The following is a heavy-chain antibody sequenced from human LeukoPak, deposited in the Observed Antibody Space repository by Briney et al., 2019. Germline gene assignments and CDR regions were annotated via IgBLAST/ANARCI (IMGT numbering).Heavy chain of an antibody. CDR2: IYYSGST. CDR1: GGSISSYY. CDR3: ARVTDFWSGYPD. V-gene: IGHV4-59*01. J-gene: IGHJ4*02. D-gene: IGHD3-3*01. Sequence: SETLSLTCTVSGGSISSYYWSWIRQPPGKGLEWIGYIYYSGSTNYNPSLKSRVTISVDTSKNQFSLKLSSVTAADTAVYYCARVTDFWSGYPDWGQGTLVTVSS.